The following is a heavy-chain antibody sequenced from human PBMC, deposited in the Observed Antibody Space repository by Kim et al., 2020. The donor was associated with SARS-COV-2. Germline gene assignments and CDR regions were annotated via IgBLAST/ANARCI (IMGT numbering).Heavy chain of an antibody. Sequence: GGSLRLSCAASGFTFSDSAMHWVRQASGKGLEWVGRIRSKVNSYATVYAVSVEGRFTISRDESKNTAYLQMDSLKTEDTAVYYCARGPPYSESYWDAFDIWGQGTMVTVSS. CDR2: IRSKVNSYAT. V-gene: IGHV3-73*01. J-gene: IGHJ3*02. D-gene: IGHD1-26*01. CDR3: ARGPPYSESYWDAFDI. CDR1: GFTFSDSA.